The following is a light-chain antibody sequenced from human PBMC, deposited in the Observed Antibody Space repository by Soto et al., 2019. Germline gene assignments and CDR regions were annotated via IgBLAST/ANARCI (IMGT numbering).Light chain of an antibody. J-gene: IGLJ1*01. CDR3: SSYTSSSTAYV. Sequence: LTQPASVSGSPGQSITISCTGTSSDVGGYNYVSWYQQHPGKAPKLMIYEVSNRPSGVSNRFSGSKSGNTASLTISGLQAEDEADYYCSSYTSSSTAYVFGTGTKVTVL. CDR1: SSDVGGYNY. V-gene: IGLV2-14*01. CDR2: EVS.